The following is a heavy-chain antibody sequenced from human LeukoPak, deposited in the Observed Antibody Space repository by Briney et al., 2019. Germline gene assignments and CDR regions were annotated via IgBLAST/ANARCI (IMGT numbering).Heavy chain of an antibody. CDR3: ARASWDTAMVDY. D-gene: IGHD5-18*01. V-gene: IGHV4-34*01. J-gene: IGHJ4*02. Sequence: PSETLSLTCAVYGGSFSGYYWSWIRQPPGKGLEWIGEINHSGSTNYNPSLKSRVTISVDTSKNQFSLKLSSVTAADTAVYYCARASWDTAMVDYWGQGTLVTVSS. CDR2: INHSGST. CDR1: GGSFSGYY.